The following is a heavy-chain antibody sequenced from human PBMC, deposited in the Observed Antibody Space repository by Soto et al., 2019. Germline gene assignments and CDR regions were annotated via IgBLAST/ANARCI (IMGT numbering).Heavy chain of an antibody. Sequence: LRLSCAASGFIFENFGMSLVRHAPVKGLEWISSISGSGFKKYYADSVKGRFTISRDNSKSTVYLELNNLSAEDTAVYHCAKNQGVELVPLATVDWFDPWGQGSVVTVSS. CDR1: GFIFENFG. D-gene: IGHD1-26*01. V-gene: IGHV3-23*01. J-gene: IGHJ5*02. CDR3: AKNQGVELVPLATVDWFDP. CDR2: ISGSGFKK.